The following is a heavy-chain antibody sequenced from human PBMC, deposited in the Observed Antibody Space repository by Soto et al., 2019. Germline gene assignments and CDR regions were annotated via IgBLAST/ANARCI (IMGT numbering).Heavy chain of an antibody. D-gene: IGHD3-10*01. J-gene: IGHJ6*02. CDR1: GFTFDDYA. Sequence: EVQLVESGGALVQPGRSLRLSCAASGFTFDDYAMHWVRQAPGKGLEWVSGVSWNIDTIGYADSVRGRFSISRDNAKNALYFQMNSLRPDDTALYFCERDHSTGIVMVGGDYHYFGLDVWRQGNTFTVSS. CDR3: ERDHSTGIVMVGGDYHYFGLDV. CDR2: VSWNIDTI. V-gene: IGHV3-9*01.